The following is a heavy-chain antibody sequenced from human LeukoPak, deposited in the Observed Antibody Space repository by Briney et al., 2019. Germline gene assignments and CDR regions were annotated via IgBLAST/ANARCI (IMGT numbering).Heavy chain of an antibody. CDR3: ARSVLRFLEWPSFAFFDY. CDR1: VYTFTSYG. J-gene: IGHJ4*02. D-gene: IGHD3-3*01. V-gene: IGHV1-18*01. Sequence: ASVKVSCKASVYTFTSYGISWVRQAPGQGLEWMGWISAYNGNTNYAQKLQGRVTMTTDTSTSTAYMELRSLRSDDTAVYYCARSVLRFLEWPSFAFFDYWGQGTLVTVSS. CDR2: ISAYNGNT.